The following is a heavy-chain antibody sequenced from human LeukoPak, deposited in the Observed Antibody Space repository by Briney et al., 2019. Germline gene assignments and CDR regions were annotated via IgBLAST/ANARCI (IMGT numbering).Heavy chain of an antibody. CDR2: IWYDGSNK. J-gene: IGHJ4*02. CDR3: ARDRGDGYNVYYFDY. V-gene: IGHV3-33*08. Sequence: GGSLRLSCAASGFTFSSYSMNWVRQAPGKGLEWVAVIWYDGSNKYYADSVKGRFTISRDNSKNTLYLQMNSLRAEDTAVYYCARDRGDGYNVYYFDYWGQGTLVTVSS. CDR1: GFTFSSYS. D-gene: IGHD5-24*01.